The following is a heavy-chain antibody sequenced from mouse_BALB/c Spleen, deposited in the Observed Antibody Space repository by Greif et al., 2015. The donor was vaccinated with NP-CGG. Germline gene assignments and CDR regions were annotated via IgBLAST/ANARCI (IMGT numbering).Heavy chain of an antibody. CDR2: IDPENGDT. D-gene: IGHD2-1*01. V-gene: IGHV14-4*02. Sequence: EVQLQQSGAELVRSGASVKLSCTASGFNIKDYYMHWVKQRPEQGLEWIGWIDPENGDTEYAPKFQGKATMTADTSSNTAYLQLSSLTSEGTAVYYCSYGHYVGYFDYWGQGTTLTVSS. CDR1: GFNIKDYY. J-gene: IGHJ2*01. CDR3: SYGHYVGYFDY.